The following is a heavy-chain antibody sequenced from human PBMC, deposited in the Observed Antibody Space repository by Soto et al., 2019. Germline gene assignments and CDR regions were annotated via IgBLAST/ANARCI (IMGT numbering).Heavy chain of an antibody. V-gene: IGHV1-18*01. CDR2: ISLYSDGT. CDR3: ARVVPGAEAWFGP. J-gene: IGHJ5*01. D-gene: IGHD2-2*01. Sequence: ASVKVSCKTSGYTFSNYGNTWERQAPGQPLEWLGWISLYSDGTNYAQKSQGRVSMTTDTSTTTAYMELRSLRSDDTAVYYCARVVPGAEAWFGPWGQGTLVPSSS. CDR1: GYTFSNYG.